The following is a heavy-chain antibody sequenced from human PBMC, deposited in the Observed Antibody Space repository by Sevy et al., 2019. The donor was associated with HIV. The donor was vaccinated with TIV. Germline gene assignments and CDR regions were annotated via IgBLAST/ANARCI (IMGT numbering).Heavy chain of an antibody. D-gene: IGHD5-12*01. CDR3: AKEKELATINYGMDV. CDR1: GFTFSTYW. Sequence: GGSLRLSCAASGFTFSTYWMSWVRQAPGKGLEWVAVLANDGSNKYYGDSVKGRFTISRDNSKNTLYLEMNSLRAEDTAVYYCAKEKELATINYGMDVWGQGATVTVSS. J-gene: IGHJ6*02. V-gene: IGHV3-30*18. CDR2: LANDGSNK.